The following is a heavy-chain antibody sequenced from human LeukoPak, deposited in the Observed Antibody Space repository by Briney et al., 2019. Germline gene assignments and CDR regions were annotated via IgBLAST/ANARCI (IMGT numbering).Heavy chain of an antibody. D-gene: IGHD2-2*01. CDR1: GYTFTSFD. CDR2: MNPNSGNT. V-gene: IGHV1-8*01. J-gene: IGHJ3*02. CDR3: ARDRLRGSKRTAIRAFDI. Sequence: ASVKVSCKASGYTFTSFDINWVRQATGQGPEWMGWMNPNSGNTGYAQKFQGRVTMTRDMSTSTVYMELRSLRSEDTAVYYCARDRLRGSKRTAIRAFDIWGQGTMVTVSS.